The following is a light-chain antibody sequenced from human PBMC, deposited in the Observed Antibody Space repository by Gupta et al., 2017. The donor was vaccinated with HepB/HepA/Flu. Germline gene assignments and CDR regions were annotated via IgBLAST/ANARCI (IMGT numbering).Light chain of an antibody. V-gene: IGLV1-44*01. CDR2: YND. CDR3: AAWDTSLNVVV. Sequence: GRNNVNWYQQHPGTAPKLLLYYNDERPSGVPDRISGSKSGTSASLAISGLQSEEEADYYCAAWDTSLNVVVFGGGTKLTVL. J-gene: IGLJ2*01. CDR1: GRNN.